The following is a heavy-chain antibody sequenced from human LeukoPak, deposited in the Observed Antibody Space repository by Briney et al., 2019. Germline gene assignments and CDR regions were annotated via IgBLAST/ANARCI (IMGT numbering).Heavy chain of an antibody. Sequence: SETLSLTCTVSGGSISSSSYYWGWIRQPPGKGLEWIGSIYYSGSTYYNPSLKSRVTISVDTSKNQFSLKLSSVTAADTAVYYCARTIRDYYGSGTHWFDPWGQGTLVTVSS. D-gene: IGHD3-10*01. CDR1: GGSISSSSYY. J-gene: IGHJ5*02. CDR3: ARTIRDYYGSGTHWFDP. CDR2: IYYSGST. V-gene: IGHV4-39*07.